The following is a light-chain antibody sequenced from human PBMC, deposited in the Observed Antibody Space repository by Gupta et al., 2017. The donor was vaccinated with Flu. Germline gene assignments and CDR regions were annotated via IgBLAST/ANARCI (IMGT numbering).Light chain of an antibody. J-gene: IGKJ1*01. V-gene: IGKV1-39*01. CDR1: QNVGSY. CDR2: AAS. Sequence: DIQMTQSPSSLSASVGDTVTIACRASQNVGSYLNWYQMKTGKAPKLLIFAASRLQRGVPSRFSGSGSGTDFTLTINSRQPEDFATYYCQQSYNTRTFGQGTKVDIK. CDR3: QQSYNTRT.